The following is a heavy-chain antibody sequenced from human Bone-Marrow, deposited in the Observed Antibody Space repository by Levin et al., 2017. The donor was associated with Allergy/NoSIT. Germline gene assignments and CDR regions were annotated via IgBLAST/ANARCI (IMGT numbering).Heavy chain of an antibody. CDR2: IYPTDSDT. J-gene: IGHJ4*02. V-gene: IGHV5-51*01. CDR1: GSIFTNYW. Sequence: GGSLRLSCKGAGSIFTNYWIGWVRQMPGKGLEWMGLIYPTDSDTKYSPSFEGQVTISVDKATSTAYLQWSSLNASDTAMYYCARHEYAYGVDFYSWGQGTLVTVSP. D-gene: IGHD4/OR15-4a*01. CDR3: ARHEYAYGVDFYS.